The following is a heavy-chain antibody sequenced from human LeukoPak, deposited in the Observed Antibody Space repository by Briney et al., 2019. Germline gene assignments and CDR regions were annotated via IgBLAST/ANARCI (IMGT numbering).Heavy chain of an antibody. CDR1: GFSFSSYA. CDR2: ISGTGGDT. Sequence: PGGSLRLSCAASGFSFSSYALSWVRQAPGKGLEWVSTISGTGGDTFYSDSVTGRFTISRDNSKDTLYLQMNSLRAEDTAVYYCAKDGGLFRGSFDYWGQGTLVTVSS. D-gene: IGHD3-10*01. CDR3: AKDGGLFRGSFDY. V-gene: IGHV3-23*01. J-gene: IGHJ4*02.